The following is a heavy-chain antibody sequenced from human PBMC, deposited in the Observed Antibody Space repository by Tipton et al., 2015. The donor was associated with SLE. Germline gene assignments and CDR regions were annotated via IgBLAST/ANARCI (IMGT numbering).Heavy chain of an antibody. CDR2: IYDGGSGT. V-gene: IGHV3-23*03. CDR1: GFTFSSYA. J-gene: IGHJ4*02. CDR3: ARGRGVIPTTVYFDY. Sequence: SLRLSCAASGFTFSSYAMSWVRQAPGKGLEWVSVIYDGGSGTYYEDSVKGRFTISRDNSKNTLYLQMSSLRAEDTAVYYCARGRGVIPTTVYFDYWGQGTLVTVSS. D-gene: IGHD3-3*01.